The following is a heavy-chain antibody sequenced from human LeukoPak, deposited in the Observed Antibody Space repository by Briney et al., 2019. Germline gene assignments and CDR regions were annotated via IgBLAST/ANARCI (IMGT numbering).Heavy chain of an antibody. V-gene: IGHV1-8*01. CDR1: GYTLINYD. CDR3: ARGNRLYSSTWSAFPPES. D-gene: IGHD6-19*01. J-gene: IGHJ3*01. CDR2: TNPSSGYT. Sequence: ASVRVSCKASGYTLINYDINLVRQATGQGHEWIGCTNPSSGYTGFAPKFQGRVTMTRDTSISTAYMEVSSLRPDDTAVYYCARGNRLYSSTWSAFPPESWGQGTMVTVSP.